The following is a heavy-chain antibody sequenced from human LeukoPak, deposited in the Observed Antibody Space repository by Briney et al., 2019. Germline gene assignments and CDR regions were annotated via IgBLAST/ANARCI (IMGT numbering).Heavy chain of an antibody. D-gene: IGHD4-17*01. CDR3: ASHTVTRRSAVDY. Sequence: PSETLSLTRAVYGGSFSGYYWSWIRQPPGKGLEWIGEINHSGSTNYNPSLKSRVTISVDTSKNQFSLKLSSVTAADTAVYYCASHTVTRRSAVDYWGQGTLVTVSS. CDR2: INHSGST. J-gene: IGHJ4*02. CDR1: GGSFSGYY. V-gene: IGHV4-34*01.